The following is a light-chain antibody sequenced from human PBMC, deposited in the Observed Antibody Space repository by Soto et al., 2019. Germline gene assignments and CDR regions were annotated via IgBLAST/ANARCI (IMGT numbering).Light chain of an antibody. Sequence: QSVLTQPPSASGTPAQRVTISCSGSSSNIGSNTVNWYQQLPGTAPKLLIYNNNQRPSGVPDRFSGSKSGTSASLAISGLQSEDEADYYCAAWDDSLNGLVFGTGTKVTVL. CDR3: AAWDDSLNGLV. V-gene: IGLV1-44*01. J-gene: IGLJ1*01. CDR2: NNN. CDR1: SSNIGSNT.